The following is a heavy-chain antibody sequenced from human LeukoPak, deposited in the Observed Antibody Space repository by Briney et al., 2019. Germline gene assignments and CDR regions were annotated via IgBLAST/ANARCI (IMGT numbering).Heavy chain of an antibody. D-gene: IGHD1-7*01. CDR2: ISGSGGST. J-gene: IGHJ4*02. Sequence: PGGSLRLSCAASGFTFSSYAMSWVRQAPGKGLEWVSAISGSGGSTYYADSVKGRFTISRDNSKNTLYLQMNSLRAEDTAVYYCAKGLGAPNWNYVNYWGQGTLVTVSS. CDR3: AKGLGAPNWNYVNY. CDR1: GFTFSSYA. V-gene: IGHV3-23*01.